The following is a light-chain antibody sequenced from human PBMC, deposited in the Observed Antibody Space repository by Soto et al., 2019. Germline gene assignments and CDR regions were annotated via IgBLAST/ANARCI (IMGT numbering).Light chain of an antibody. CDR3: AAWDDSLNGQV. J-gene: IGLJ3*02. CDR1: SSNIGSNT. CDR2: SNN. V-gene: IGLV1-44*01. Sequence: QSVLTQPPSASGTPGQRVTISCSGSSSNIGSNTVNWYQQLPGTAPKLLIYSNNQRPSGVPDRFSGSKSGTSASLAISGLQSEDDADYYCAAWDDSLNGQVFGGGTKVTVL.